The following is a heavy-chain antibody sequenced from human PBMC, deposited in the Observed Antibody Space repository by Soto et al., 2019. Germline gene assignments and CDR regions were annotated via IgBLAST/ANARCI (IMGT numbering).Heavy chain of an antibody. CDR2: ISAYNGNT. J-gene: IGHJ4*02. CDR3: ARDPGSGWYEASYYFAY. V-gene: IGHV1-18*01. CDR1: GYTFTSYG. Sequence: ASVKVSCKASGYTFTSYGISWVRQAPGQGLEWMGWISAYNGNTNYAQKLQGRVTMTTDTSTSTAYMELRSLRSDDTAVYYCARDPGSGWYEASYYFAYWGQGTLVTVSS. D-gene: IGHD6-19*01.